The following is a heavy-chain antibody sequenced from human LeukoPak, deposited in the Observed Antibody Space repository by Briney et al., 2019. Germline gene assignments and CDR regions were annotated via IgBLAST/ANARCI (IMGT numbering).Heavy chain of an antibody. D-gene: IGHD6-19*01. V-gene: IGHV3-23*01. CDR3: AKMYSSGPIDY. CDR1: GFTFSSYA. CDR2: ISGSGGST. J-gene: IGHJ4*02. Sequence: GGSLRLSCAASGFTFSSYAMSWVRQAPGQGMEWVSAISGSGGSTYYADSAKGRFTISRDNSKNTLYLQMNSLRAEDTAVYYCAKMYSSGPIDYWGQGTLVTVSS.